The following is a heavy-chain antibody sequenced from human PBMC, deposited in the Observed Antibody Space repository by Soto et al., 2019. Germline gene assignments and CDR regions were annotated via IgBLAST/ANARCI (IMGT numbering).Heavy chain of an antibody. CDR1: GGSISSGDYY. Sequence: SETLSLTCTVSGGSISSGDYYWSWIRQPPGKGLEWIGYIYYSGSTYYNPSLKSRVTISVDTSKNQFSLKLSSVTAADTAVYYCARVPGGCTNGVCLGYYYYYYGMDVWGQGTTVTVSS. V-gene: IGHV4-30-4*01. CDR3: ARVPGGCTNGVCLGYYYYYYGMDV. D-gene: IGHD2-8*01. J-gene: IGHJ6*02. CDR2: IYYSGST.